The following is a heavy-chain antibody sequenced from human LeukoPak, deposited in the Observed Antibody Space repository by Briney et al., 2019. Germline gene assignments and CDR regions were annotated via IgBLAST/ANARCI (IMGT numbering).Heavy chain of an antibody. CDR2: IWDDGSDK. D-gene: IGHD3-3*01. Sequence: GGSLRLSCVASGFTFTNHGMHWVRQAPGKGLEWVASIWDDGSDKYSADSVRGRFTISRDNSKKTLYLQMNSLRAEDTAVYYCARERDDYYFDYWGQGTLVTVSS. CDR3: ARERDDYYFDY. CDR1: GFTFTNHG. J-gene: IGHJ4*02. V-gene: IGHV3-33*08.